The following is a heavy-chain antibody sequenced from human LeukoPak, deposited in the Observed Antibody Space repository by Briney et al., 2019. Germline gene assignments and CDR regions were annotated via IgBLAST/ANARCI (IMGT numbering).Heavy chain of an antibody. Sequence: ASVKVSCKASGYTFTSYGISWVRQAPGQGPEWMGWISAYNGNTNYAQKLQGRVTMTTDTSTSTAYMELRSLRSDDTAVYYCARAPCGDYSYYYYMDVWGKGTTVTVSS. CDR1: GYTFTSYG. D-gene: IGHD4-17*01. CDR3: ARAPCGDYSYYYYMDV. J-gene: IGHJ6*03. V-gene: IGHV1-18*01. CDR2: ISAYNGNT.